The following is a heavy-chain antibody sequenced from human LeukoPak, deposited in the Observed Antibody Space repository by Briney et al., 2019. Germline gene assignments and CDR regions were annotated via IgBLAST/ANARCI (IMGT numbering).Heavy chain of an antibody. V-gene: IGHV4-4*07. Sequence: PSETLSLTCTVSGGSISSYHWSWIRQPAGKGLEWIGRIYTSGSTNYNPSLKSRVTMSVDTSKNQFSLKLSSVTAADTAVYYCARVDSSGYGSFSVDYWGQGTLVTVSS. CDR1: GGSISSYH. D-gene: IGHD3-22*01. J-gene: IGHJ4*02. CDR2: IYTSGST. CDR3: ARVDSSGYGSFSVDY.